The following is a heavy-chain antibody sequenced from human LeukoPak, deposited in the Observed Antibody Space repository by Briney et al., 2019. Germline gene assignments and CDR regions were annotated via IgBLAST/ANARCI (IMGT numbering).Heavy chain of an antibody. V-gene: IGHV3-23*01. CDR3: AKGLGIAAAGTNYYYGMDV. Sequence: GGSLRLSCAASGFTFSSYAMSWVRQAPGKGLEWVPAISGSGGSTHYADSVKGRFTISRDNSKNTLYLQMNSLRAEDTAVYYCAKGLGIAAAGTNYYYGMDVWGQGTTVTVSS. J-gene: IGHJ6*02. CDR2: ISGSGGST. CDR1: GFTFSSYA. D-gene: IGHD6-13*01.